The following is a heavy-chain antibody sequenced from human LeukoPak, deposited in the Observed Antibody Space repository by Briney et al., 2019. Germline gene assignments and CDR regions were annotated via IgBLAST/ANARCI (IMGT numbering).Heavy chain of an antibody. V-gene: IGHV3-30*02. CDR3: AKVTSPYYYYMDV. CDR2: IRYDGSNK. CDR1: GFTFSRYA. J-gene: IGHJ6*03. Sequence: PGGSLRLSCAASGFTFSRYAMHWVRQAPGKGLEWVAFIRYDGSNKYYADSVKGRFTISRDNSKNTLYLQMNSLRGEETAVYYCAKVTSPYYYYMDVWGKGTTVTVSS.